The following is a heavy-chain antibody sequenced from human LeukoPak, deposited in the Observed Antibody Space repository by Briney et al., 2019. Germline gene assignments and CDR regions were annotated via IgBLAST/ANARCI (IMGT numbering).Heavy chain of an antibody. Sequence: SQTLSLTCSISGDSVSSNSAAWNWIRQSPSRGLEWLVRTYYRSKWYNDYAVSVKSRITINPDTSKNQFSLQLSSVTPEDTAVYYCARAVVVDPYYYDSSGYYLDYWGQGTLVTVSS. CDR2: TYYRSKWYN. J-gene: IGHJ4*02. CDR1: GDSVSSNSAA. D-gene: IGHD3-22*01. V-gene: IGHV6-1*01. CDR3: ARAVVVDPYYYDSSGYYLDY.